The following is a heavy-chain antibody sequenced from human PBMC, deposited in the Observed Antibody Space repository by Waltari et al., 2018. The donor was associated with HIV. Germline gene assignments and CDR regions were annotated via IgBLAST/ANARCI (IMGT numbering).Heavy chain of an antibody. V-gene: IGHV3-21*01. D-gene: IGHD6-6*01. CDR3: ARDLWPDNQIAARAPSGY. J-gene: IGHJ4*02. CDR2: ISSSSSYI. Sequence: EVQLVESGGGLVKPGGSLRLSCAASGFTFSSYSMNWVRQAPGKGLEWVSSISSSSSYIYYADSVKGRFTISRDNAKNSLYLQMNSLRAEDTAVYYCARDLWPDNQIAARAPSGYWGQGTLVTVSS. CDR1: GFTFSSYS.